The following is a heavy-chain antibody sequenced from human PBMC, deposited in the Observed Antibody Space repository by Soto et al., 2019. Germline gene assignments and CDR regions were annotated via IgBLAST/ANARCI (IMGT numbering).Heavy chain of an antibody. V-gene: IGHV5-10-1*01. Sequence: GETLKISCKGPGYSFTSYWISWVRQMPGKGLEWMGRIDPSDSYTNYSPSFQGHVTISADKSISTAYLQWSSLKASDTAMYYCARLWFGELLIRETWFDPWGQGTLVTVSS. J-gene: IGHJ5*02. CDR1: GYSFTSYW. CDR2: IDPSDSYT. D-gene: IGHD3-10*01. CDR3: ARLWFGELLIRETWFDP.